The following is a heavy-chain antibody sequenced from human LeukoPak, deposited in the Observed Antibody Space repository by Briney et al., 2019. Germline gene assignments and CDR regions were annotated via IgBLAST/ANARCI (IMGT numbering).Heavy chain of an antibody. V-gene: IGHV3-53*01. D-gene: IGHD5-24*01. Sequence: GGSLRLFCAASGFTVANDRMSWVRQAPGKGLEWVSTVYGGGNTAYADSVKGRFTISRDTSKNTLLLQMNSLRAEDTALYFCVRERFGAIVENWGQGALVIVSS. CDR3: VRERFGAIVEN. CDR2: VYGGGNT. J-gene: IGHJ4*02. CDR1: GFTVANDR.